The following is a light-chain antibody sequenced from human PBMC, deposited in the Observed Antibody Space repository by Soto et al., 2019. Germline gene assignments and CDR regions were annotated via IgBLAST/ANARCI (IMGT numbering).Light chain of an antibody. Sequence: EIVLTQSPATLSLSPGDRATLSCRARPSVSSYLAWYQQKPGQAHRLLIYDAYNRATGIPARFSGSGSGTDFTLTIRSLEPEDFAVYYCQQYNNWPRTFGQGTKVDIK. CDR1: PSVSSY. V-gene: IGKV3-11*01. CDR3: QQYNNWPRT. J-gene: IGKJ1*01. CDR2: DAY.